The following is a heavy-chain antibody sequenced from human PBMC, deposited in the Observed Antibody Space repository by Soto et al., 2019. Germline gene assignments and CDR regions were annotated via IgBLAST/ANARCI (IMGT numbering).Heavy chain of an antibody. Sequence: QVQLVESGGGVVQPGRSLRLSCAASGFTFSSYGMHWVRQAPGKGLEWVAVIWYDGSNKYYADSVKGRFTISRDNSKNTLYLQMNSLRAEATAVYYYARESSGWYRYFQHWGQGTLVTVSS. J-gene: IGHJ1*01. V-gene: IGHV3-33*01. CDR2: IWYDGSNK. CDR1: GFTFSSYG. D-gene: IGHD6-19*01. CDR3: ARESSGWYRYFQH.